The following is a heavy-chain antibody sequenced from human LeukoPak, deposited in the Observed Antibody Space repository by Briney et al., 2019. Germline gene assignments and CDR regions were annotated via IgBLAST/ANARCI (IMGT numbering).Heavy chain of an antibody. Sequence: GGSLRLSCAASGFTFSNYAMSWVRQAPGKGLEWVSIISESGGSTNYADSVKGRFTISRDNSKNTLFLQMNSLRAEDTAVYYCAKDRDDSSGYYPWYFDYWGQGTLVTVSS. CDR2: ISESGGST. CDR3: AKDRDDSSGYYPWYFDY. V-gene: IGHV3-23*01. J-gene: IGHJ4*02. CDR1: GFTFSNYA. D-gene: IGHD3-22*01.